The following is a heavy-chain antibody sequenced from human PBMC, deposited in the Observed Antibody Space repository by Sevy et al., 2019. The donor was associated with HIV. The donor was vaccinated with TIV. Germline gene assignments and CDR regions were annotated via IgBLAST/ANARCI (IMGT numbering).Heavy chain of an antibody. V-gene: IGHV3-23*01. D-gene: IGHD2-8*01. Sequence: GGSLRLSCAASGFTFSKYSMSWVRQAPGKGLEWVSTFSFGCGRINYEDSVKGRFTISRDDSQHTLYLQMNSLRVEDTAVYHCAREGCTKPQDYWGQGTLVTVSS. CDR2: FSFGCGRI. CDR3: AREGCTKPQDY. J-gene: IGHJ4*02. CDR1: GFTFSKYS.